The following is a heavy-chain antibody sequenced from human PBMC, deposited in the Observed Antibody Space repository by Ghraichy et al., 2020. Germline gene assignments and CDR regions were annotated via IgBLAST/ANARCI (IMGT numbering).Heavy chain of an antibody. V-gene: IGHV3-48*02. D-gene: IGHD5-18*01. CDR2: ISSGSSTI. CDR3: ARARAYSYDGMDV. Sequence: GESLNISCAASGFTFSNYGMNWVRQAPGKGLEWVSYISSGSSTIYYADSVKGRFTISRDNAKNSLYLQMNSLRDEDTAVYYCARARAYSYDGMDVWGQGTTVTVSS. CDR1: GFTFSNYG. J-gene: IGHJ6*02.